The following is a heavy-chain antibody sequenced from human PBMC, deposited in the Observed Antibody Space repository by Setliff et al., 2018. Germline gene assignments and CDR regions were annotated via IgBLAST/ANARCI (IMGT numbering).Heavy chain of an antibody. Sequence: SETLSLTCTVSGGFIRDYYWNWIRQSPGKGLEWIGYIYYRGTTNYNSSLKSRVTISIDMSKNQFSLKLSSATAADTAVYFCAVVGIDAGGGWFDPWGHGIPVTVSS. J-gene: IGHJ5*02. CDR3: AVVGIDAGGGWFDP. D-gene: IGHD1-26*01. CDR1: GGFIRDYY. V-gene: IGHV4-59*01. CDR2: IYYRGTT.